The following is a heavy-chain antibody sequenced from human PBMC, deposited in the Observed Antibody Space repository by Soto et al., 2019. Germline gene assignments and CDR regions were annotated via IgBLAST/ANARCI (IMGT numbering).Heavy chain of an antibody. CDR2: ISSSSSYI. D-gene: IGHD3-22*01. CDR3: ARGSSRYFDTSGFYPD. J-gene: IGHJ4*02. Sequence: GSLRLSCPASGFTFSSYSMNWVRQAPGQGLEWVSSISSSSSYIYYADSVKGRFAISRDNAKNSLYLQMNSLRAEDTAPYYCARGSSRYFDTSGFYPDWGQGTLVTVSS. CDR1: GFTFSSYS. V-gene: IGHV3-21*04.